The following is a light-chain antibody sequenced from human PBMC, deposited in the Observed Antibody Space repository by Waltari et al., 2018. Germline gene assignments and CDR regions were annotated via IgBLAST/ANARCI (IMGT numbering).Light chain of an antibody. Sequence: EIVMTQSPATLSVSPGERATLSCRASQSVSSKLAWYQQKPGQAPRLLIYGASPRATGVPARFSGSGSGPEYTLTISSLQSEDFAVYYCQHHNNWPPRWTFGQGTKVEIK. V-gene: IGKV3-15*01. CDR1: QSVSSK. CDR3: QHHNNWPPRWT. J-gene: IGKJ1*01. CDR2: GAS.